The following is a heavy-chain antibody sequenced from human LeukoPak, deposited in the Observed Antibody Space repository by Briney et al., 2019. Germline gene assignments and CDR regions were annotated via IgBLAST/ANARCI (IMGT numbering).Heavy chain of an antibody. Sequence: PGGSLRLSCAASGFTFSDYNMNWHRQAPGKGLEWVSYITNSGSTIRYADSVKGRFTISRDNAKNSLYLQMNSLRAEDTAVYYCARSIGLTGGGVDVWGQGTTVTVSS. CDR3: ARSIGLTGGGVDV. CDR1: GFTFSDYN. V-gene: IGHV3-11*01. CDR2: ITNSGSTI. J-gene: IGHJ6*02. D-gene: IGHD3-9*01.